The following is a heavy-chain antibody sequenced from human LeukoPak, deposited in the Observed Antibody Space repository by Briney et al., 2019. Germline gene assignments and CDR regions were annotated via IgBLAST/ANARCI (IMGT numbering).Heavy chain of an antibody. D-gene: IGHD1-26*01. CDR2: ISGSGGST. CDR1: GFTFSSYA. CDR3: AKGLWDANSGIEV. Sequence: GGSLRLSCAASGFTFSSYAMSWVRQAPGKGLEWVSAISGSGGSTYYADSVKGRFTISRDSSKYTLYLQMNSLRAEDTALYYCAKGLWDANSGIEVWGQGTLVTVSS. J-gene: IGHJ4*02. V-gene: IGHV3-23*01.